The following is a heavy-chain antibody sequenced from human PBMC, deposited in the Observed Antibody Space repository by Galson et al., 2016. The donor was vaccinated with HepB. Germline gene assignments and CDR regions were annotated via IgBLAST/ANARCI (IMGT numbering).Heavy chain of an antibody. J-gene: IGHJ5*02. V-gene: IGHV3-23*01. CDR1: EFTFSTYV. CDR2: ISQSGDRT. CDR3: AKGDLSELTKGLGDP. Sequence: SLRLSCAGSEFTFSTYVMTWVRQAPGKGLEWVSAISQSGDRTYYAGSVRGRFTVSRDNSKSMVYLQMNSLRTEDTAVYYCAKGDLSELTKGLGDPWGQGTLVTVSS. D-gene: IGHD4/OR15-4a*01.